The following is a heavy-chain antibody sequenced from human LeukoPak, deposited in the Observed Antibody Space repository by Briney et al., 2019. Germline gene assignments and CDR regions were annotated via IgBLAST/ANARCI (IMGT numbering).Heavy chain of an antibody. J-gene: IGHJ6*02. V-gene: IGHV3-30*18. Sequence: PGRSLRLSCAASGFTFSSYGMHWVRQAPGKGLEWVAVISYDGSNKYYADSVKGRFTISRDNSKNTLYLQMNSLRAEDTAVYYCAKDMVRGVIFPGMHYYYYYYGMDVWGQGTTVTVSS. CDR3: AKDMVRGVIFPGMHYYYYYYGMDV. CDR2: ISYDGSNK. CDR1: GFTFSSYG. D-gene: IGHD3-10*01.